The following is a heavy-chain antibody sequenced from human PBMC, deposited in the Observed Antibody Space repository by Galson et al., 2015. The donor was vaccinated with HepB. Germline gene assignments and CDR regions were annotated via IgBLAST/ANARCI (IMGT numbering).Heavy chain of an antibody. CDR2: INHSGST. J-gene: IGHJ5*02. CDR1: GGSFSGYY. D-gene: IGHD6-13*01. V-gene: IGHV4-34*01. CDR3: ASTMYSSSWYRNWFDP. Sequence: ETLSLTCAVYGGSFSGYYWSWIRQPPGKGLGWIGEINHSGSTNYNPSLKSRVTISVDTSKNQFSLKLSSVTAADTAVYYCASTMYSSSWYRNWFDPWGQGTLVTVSS.